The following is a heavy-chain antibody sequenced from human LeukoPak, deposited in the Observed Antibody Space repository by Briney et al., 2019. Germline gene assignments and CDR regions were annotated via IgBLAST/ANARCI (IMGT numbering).Heavy chain of an antibody. V-gene: IGHV3-30*18. J-gene: IGHJ4*02. D-gene: IGHD6-13*01. CDR3: AKVAIAARWSGPFDY. Sequence: GRSLRLSCAASGFTFSGYGMHWVRQAPGKGLEWVAVISYDGSNKYYADSVKGRFTISRDNSKNTLYLQMNSLRAEDTAVYYCAKVAIAARWSGPFDYWGQGTLVTVSS. CDR1: GFTFSGYG. CDR2: ISYDGSNK.